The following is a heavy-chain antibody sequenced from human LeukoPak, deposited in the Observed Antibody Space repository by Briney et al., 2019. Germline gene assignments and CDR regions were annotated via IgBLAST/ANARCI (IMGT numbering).Heavy chain of an antibody. V-gene: IGHV4-61*01. Sequence: SETLSLTCTVSGGSVRSGSNYWSWIRQPPGKGLEWIGHIYYSGTTNYNPSLKSRVTISVDTSKSQFSLKLSSVTAADTAVYYCARASGFGDYGYWGQGTLLTVS. J-gene: IGHJ4*02. D-gene: IGHD4-17*01. CDR3: ARASGFGDYGY. CDR1: GGSVRSGSNY. CDR2: IYYSGTT.